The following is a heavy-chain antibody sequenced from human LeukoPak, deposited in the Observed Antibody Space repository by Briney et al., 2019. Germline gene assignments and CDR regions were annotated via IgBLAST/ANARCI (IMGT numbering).Heavy chain of an antibody. Sequence: PSETLSLTCTVSGDSITGSGFYWGWIRQPPGKGLEWIGNVYYSRATYYNPSPKSRVTMSVDTSKNQFSLKLSSVTAADTAVYYCARLDYNFGTNWGQGALVTVSP. D-gene: IGHD1-1*01. CDR2: VYYSRAT. CDR1: GDSITGSGFY. V-gene: IGHV4-39*01. J-gene: IGHJ4*02. CDR3: ARLDYNFGTN.